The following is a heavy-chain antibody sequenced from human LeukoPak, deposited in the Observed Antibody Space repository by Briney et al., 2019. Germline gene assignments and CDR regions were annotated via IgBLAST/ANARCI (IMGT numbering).Heavy chain of an antibody. D-gene: IGHD3-22*01. CDR3: ARLNYYDSSNLDY. CDR2: IYYSGST. V-gene: IGHV4-39*01. CDR1: GGSISSSSYY. J-gene: IGHJ4*02. Sequence: SETLSLTCTVSGGSISSSSYYWGWIRQPPGKELEWIGSIYYSGSTYYNPFLKSRVTISVDTSKNQFSLKLSSVTAADTAVYYCARLNYYDSSNLDYWGQGTLVTVSS.